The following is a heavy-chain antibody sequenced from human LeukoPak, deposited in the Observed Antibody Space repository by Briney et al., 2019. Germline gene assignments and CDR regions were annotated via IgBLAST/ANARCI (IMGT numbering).Heavy chain of an antibody. CDR3: ARGLYDYYFDY. Sequence: PSETLSLTCTVSGGSITSYYWSWIRQSAGKGLEWIGRIYITGSTTYNPSLKSRVTMSLDTSKNQFSLKLSSVTAADTAVYYCARGLYDYYFDYWGQGTLVTVSS. CDR1: GGSITSYY. J-gene: IGHJ4*02. V-gene: IGHV4-4*07. D-gene: IGHD3-3*01. CDR2: IYITGST.